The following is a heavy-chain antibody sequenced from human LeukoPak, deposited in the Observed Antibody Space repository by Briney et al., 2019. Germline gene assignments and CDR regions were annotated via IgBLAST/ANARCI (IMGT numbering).Heavy chain of an antibody. V-gene: IGHV1-18*01. CDR1: GYTFTSYG. D-gene: IGHD3-9*01. CDR3: ARGYYDILTGYYGYGMDV. Sequence: ASVKVSCKASGYTFTSYGISWVRQAPGQGLDWMGWISAYNGNTNYAQKPQGRVTMTTDTSTSTAYMELRSLRSDDTAVYYCARGYYDILTGYYGYGMDVWGQGTTVTVSS. J-gene: IGHJ6*02. CDR2: ISAYNGNT.